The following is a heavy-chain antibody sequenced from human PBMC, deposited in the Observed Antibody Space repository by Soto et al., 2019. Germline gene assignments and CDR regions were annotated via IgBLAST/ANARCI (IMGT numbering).Heavy chain of an antibody. D-gene: IGHD2-2*01. J-gene: IGHJ6*02. CDR1: GYSFTSHW. Sequence: RGESLKISCKTSGYSFTSHWIAWVRQMPGKGLEWMGIIYPSDSDIRYRPSFQVQVTISVDKSISTAYLQWSSLKASDTATYYCARQDYSNYRGGMDVWGQGTTVTVSS. CDR3: ARQDYSNYRGGMDV. V-gene: IGHV5-51*01. CDR2: IYPSDSDI.